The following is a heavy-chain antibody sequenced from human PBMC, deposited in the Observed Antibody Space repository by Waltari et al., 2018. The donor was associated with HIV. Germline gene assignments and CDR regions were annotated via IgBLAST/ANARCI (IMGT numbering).Heavy chain of an antibody. Sequence: AESGGRLIQPGGSLGLSCRASNFSVSGKQVTWTRQAPGGSLEWVAVIYPDDTTHYADSVSGRFTISRAKSRTTVLLLMNGLFVDDTATYFCATGVRYYGPWGQGTRVTVSS. CDR1: NFSVSGKQ. CDR3: ATGVRYYGP. J-gene: IGHJ5*02. V-gene: IGHV3-53*01. CDR2: IYPDDTT. D-gene: IGHD3-10*01.